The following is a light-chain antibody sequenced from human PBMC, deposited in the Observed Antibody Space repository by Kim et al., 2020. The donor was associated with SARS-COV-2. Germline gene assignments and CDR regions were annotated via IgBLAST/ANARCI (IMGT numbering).Light chain of an antibody. CDR1: QSVSSN. J-gene: IGKJ1*01. CDR2: GAS. CDR3: QQYNNWART. V-gene: IGKV3-15*01. Sequence: VSPGERATRSCRARQSVSSNLAWYQQKPGQSPRLLIYGASTRATGIPARFSGSGSGTEFTLTISSLQSEDLAVYYCQQYNNWARTFGQGTKVDIK.